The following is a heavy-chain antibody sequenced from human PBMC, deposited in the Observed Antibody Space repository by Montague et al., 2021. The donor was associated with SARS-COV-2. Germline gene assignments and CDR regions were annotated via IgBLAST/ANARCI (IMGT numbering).Heavy chain of an antibody. CDR2: IYYSGST. CDR1: GGSISSYY. V-gene: IGHV4-59*01. Sequence: SETLSLTCTVSGGSISSYYWCWIRQPPGKGLEWIGDIYYSGSTNXNPSLKSRVTISVDTSKNQFSLKLSSVTAADTAVYYCARDLGYNWNYYYYYGMDVWGQGTTVTVSS. J-gene: IGHJ6*02. D-gene: IGHD1-20*01. CDR3: ARDLGYNWNYYYYYGMDV.